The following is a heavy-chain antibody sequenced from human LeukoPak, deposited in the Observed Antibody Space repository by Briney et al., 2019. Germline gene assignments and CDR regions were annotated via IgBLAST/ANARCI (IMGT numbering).Heavy chain of an antibody. CDR3: AKTIPYWYFDL. Sequence: GGSLRLSCAASGFTFSSYEMNWVRQAPGKGLEWVSAIGSDSGTTYADSVKGRFTISRDNSKYTLHLQMNSLRAEDTAIYYCAKTIPYWYFDLWGRGTLVTVSS. V-gene: IGHV3-23*01. D-gene: IGHD5-24*01. CDR2: IGSDSGTT. CDR1: GFTFSSYE. J-gene: IGHJ2*01.